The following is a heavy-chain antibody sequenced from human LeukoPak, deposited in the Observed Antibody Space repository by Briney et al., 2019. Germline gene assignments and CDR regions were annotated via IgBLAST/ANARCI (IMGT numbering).Heavy chain of an antibody. CDR3: ARARCSSTSCTHEIDY. CDR2: TYYRSKWYN. Sequence: SQTLSLTCAISGVSVSSNSAAWNWIRQSPSRGLEWLGRTYYRSKWYNDYAVSVKSRITINPDTSKNQFSLQLNSVTPEDTAVYYCARARCSSTSCTHEIDYWGQGTLVTVSS. J-gene: IGHJ4*02. D-gene: IGHD2-2*01. V-gene: IGHV6-1*01. CDR1: GVSVSSNSAA.